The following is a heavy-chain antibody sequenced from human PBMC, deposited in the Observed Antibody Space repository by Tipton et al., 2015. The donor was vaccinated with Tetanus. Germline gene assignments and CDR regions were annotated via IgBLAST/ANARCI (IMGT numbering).Heavy chain of an antibody. Sequence: QSGAEVKKPGSSVKVSCEASGGTFGSYAVNWVRQAPGQGLEWMGGIIPFSDTIEYSQKFQGRVTITAESSTNSVYMELRGLKSEDTAVYYCARDLYHYDDTGYHRRYYLDSWGQGTLVTVSS. V-gene: IGHV1-69*06. D-gene: IGHD3-22*01. CDR3: ARDLYHYDDTGYHRRYYLDS. CDR1: GGTFGSYA. J-gene: IGHJ4*02. CDR2: IIPFSDTI.